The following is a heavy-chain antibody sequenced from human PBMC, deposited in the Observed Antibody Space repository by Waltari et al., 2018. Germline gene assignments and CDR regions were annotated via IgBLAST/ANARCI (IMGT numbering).Heavy chain of an antibody. CDR3: ARDRGRGIYLDT. J-gene: IGHJ4*02. CDR2: INRSGRT. D-gene: IGHD2-15*01. V-gene: IGHV4-4*02. Sequence: QLQLQQSGPGLVKPSAFLSLTCAVSGDSMSSRYWWSWVRQSPEKGREWIGQINRSGRTNYHPTFESRVIVSIDTSNNQFSLKLLSVTAADTAVYYCARDRGRGIYLDTWGQGTRVTVSP. CDR1: GDSMSSRYW.